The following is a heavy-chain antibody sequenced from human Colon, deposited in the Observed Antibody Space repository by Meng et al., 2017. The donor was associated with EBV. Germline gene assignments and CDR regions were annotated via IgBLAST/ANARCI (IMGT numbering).Heavy chain of an antibody. CDR2: IFHSGST. Sequence: QPQESGSGLVKPSQTLSLTCFVSGGSISSGVYSWTWIRQPPGKGLEWIGHIFHSGSTYSNPSLKSRVTISVDRSKNQFSLRLSSVTAADTAVYYCAREAQQSGYFDPWGPGTLVTVSS. CDR3: AREAQQSGYFDP. J-gene: IGHJ4*02. D-gene: IGHD6-13*01. CDR1: GGSISSGVYS. V-gene: IGHV4-30-2*01.